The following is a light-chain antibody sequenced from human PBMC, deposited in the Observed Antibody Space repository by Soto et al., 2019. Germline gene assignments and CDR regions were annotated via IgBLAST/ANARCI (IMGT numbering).Light chain of an antibody. CDR3: QQYNIYPLT. CDR2: AAS. Sequence: DVQMTQSPSSRSASVGDRVTITCRASQDINSWLAWYQQKPEKAPKSLIHAASSLQTGVPSRFSGSGSGTDFTLTISSLQPEDSATYYCQQYNIYPLTFGGGTKVEIK. J-gene: IGKJ4*01. V-gene: IGKV1D-16*01. CDR1: QDINSW.